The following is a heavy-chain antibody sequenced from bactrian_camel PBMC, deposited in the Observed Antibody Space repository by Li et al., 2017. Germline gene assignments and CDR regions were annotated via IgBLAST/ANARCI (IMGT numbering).Heavy chain of an antibody. D-gene: IGHD2*01. CDR2: IRADGRT. CDR3: AARVDGGYEYNVFSQKTYDY. CDR1: GYLFSEYL. J-gene: IGHJ4*01. V-gene: IGHV3S53*01. Sequence: HVQLVESGGDSVQAGGSLRLACAAAGYLFSEYLMGWFRQAPGKEREAVAVIRADGRTGYAESVKGRFTILKDNAKNTLYLQMNSLKPEDTAMYTCAARVDGGYEYNVFSQKTYDYWGQGTQVTVS.